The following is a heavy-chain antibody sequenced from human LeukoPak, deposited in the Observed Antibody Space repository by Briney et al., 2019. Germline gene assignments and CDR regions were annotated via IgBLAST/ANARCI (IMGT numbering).Heavy chain of an antibody. D-gene: IGHD2-15*01. V-gene: IGHV3-74*01. CDR1: GFTLSGLW. CDR3: AKDHVGYCSGGSCYAFFDY. Sequence: GGSLRLSCAASGFTLSGLWMHWVRQAPGRGLVWVSRINSDGSVINYVDSVKGRFTISRDNAKNTLYLQMNSLRAEDTAVYYCAKDHVGYCSGGSCYAFFDYWGQGTLVTVSS. CDR2: INSDGSVI. J-gene: IGHJ4*02.